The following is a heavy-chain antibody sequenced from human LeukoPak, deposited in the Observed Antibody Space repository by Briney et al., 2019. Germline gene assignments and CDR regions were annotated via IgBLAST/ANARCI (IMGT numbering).Heavy chain of an antibody. V-gene: IGHV1-8*01. CDR2: INPNSGNT. Sequence: ASVKVSCKASGYTFTGYYMHWVRQAPGQGLEWMGWINPNSGNTGYAQKFQGRVTMTRNTSISTAYMELSSLRSEDTAVYYCARQGGSYPTVDYWGQGTLVTVSS. J-gene: IGHJ4*02. D-gene: IGHD1-26*01. CDR1: GYTFTGYY. CDR3: ARQGGSYPTVDY.